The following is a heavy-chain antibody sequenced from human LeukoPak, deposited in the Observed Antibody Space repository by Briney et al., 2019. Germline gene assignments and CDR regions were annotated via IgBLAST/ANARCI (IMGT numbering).Heavy chain of an antibody. Sequence: GGSLRLSCAASGFIFSTYRMSWVRQAPGKGLEWVSLINDSGRRTYYADSVKGRFTVSRDNSKYTLYLRMNSLRVEDTAVYYCAPSTYNYDYALDVWGQGTTVTVSS. CDR2: INDSGRRT. V-gene: IGHV3-23*01. CDR3: APSTYNYDYALDV. CDR1: GFIFSTYR. D-gene: IGHD5-24*01. J-gene: IGHJ6*02.